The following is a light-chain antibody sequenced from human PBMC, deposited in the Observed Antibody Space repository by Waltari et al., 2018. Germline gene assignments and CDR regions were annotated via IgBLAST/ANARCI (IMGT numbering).Light chain of an antibody. CDR1: SSNIGSNS. CDR2: GNY. V-gene: IGLV1-44*01. Sequence: QSVLTQPPSASGTPGQRVTISCSGSSSNIGSNSVNWYQQLPGTAPKLLIYGNYQRPSGVPDRVSGSKSGTSASLAISGLQSEDEADYYCAAWDDSVNGVVFGGGTKLTV. CDR3: AAWDDSVNGVV. J-gene: IGLJ2*01.